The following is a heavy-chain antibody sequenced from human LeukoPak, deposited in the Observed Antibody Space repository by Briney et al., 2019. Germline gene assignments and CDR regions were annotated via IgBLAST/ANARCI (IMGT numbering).Heavy chain of an antibody. CDR2: INPNNGDT. Sequence: GASVKVSCKSSGYTFTGYYMHWVRQAPGQGLEWMGWINPNNGDTKFAQNFQGRVTLTRDMSITTAYMEINRLRSDDTAVYYCARDQIAAPDHFDYWGQGTVVTVST. CDR1: GYTFTGYY. V-gene: IGHV1-2*02. J-gene: IGHJ4*02. CDR3: ARDQIAAPDHFDY. D-gene: IGHD6-6*01.